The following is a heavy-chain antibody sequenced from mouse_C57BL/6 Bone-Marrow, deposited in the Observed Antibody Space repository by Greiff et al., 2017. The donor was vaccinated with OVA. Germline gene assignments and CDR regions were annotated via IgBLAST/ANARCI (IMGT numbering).Heavy chain of an antibody. J-gene: IGHJ2*01. D-gene: IGHD1-1*01. CDR2: IDPSDSYT. Sequence: QVQLQQPGAELVKPGASVKLSCKASGYTFTSYWMQWVKQRPGQGLEWIGEIDPSDSYTNYNQKFKGKATLTVDTSSSTAYMQLSSLTSEDSAVYYCARIDGSSYFHPYFDYWGQGTTLTVSS. CDR1: GYTFTSYW. V-gene: IGHV1-50*01. CDR3: ARIDGSSYFHPYFDY.